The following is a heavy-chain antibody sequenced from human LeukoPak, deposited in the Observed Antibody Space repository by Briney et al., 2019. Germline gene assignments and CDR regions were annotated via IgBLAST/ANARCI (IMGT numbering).Heavy chain of an antibody. CDR1: GFTFSSYG. CDR2: IPYDGSNK. D-gene: IGHD3-10*01. Sequence: GGSLRLSCAASGFTFSSYGMHWVRQAPGKGLEWVAVIPYDGSNKYYADSVKGRFTTSRDNSKNTLYLQMNSLRAEDTAVYYCAKYRTSSITMVRGVMDVWGQGTTVTVSS. J-gene: IGHJ6*02. V-gene: IGHV3-30*18. CDR3: AKYRTSSITMVRGVMDV.